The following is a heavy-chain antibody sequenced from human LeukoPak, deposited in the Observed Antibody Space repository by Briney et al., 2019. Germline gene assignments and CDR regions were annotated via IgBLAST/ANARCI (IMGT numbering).Heavy chain of an antibody. CDR1: GFIFSSYG. V-gene: IGHV3-21*04. CDR2: ISSSSSSI. D-gene: IGHD2-8*01. Sequence: GGSLRLSCAASGFIFSSYGMNWVRQAPGKGLEWVSYISSSSSSIYYADSVKGRFTISRDNSKNTLYLQMNSLRAEDTAVYYCAKDPDCTSGVCYTFFDYWGQGTLVTVSS. J-gene: IGHJ4*02. CDR3: AKDPDCTSGVCYTFFDY.